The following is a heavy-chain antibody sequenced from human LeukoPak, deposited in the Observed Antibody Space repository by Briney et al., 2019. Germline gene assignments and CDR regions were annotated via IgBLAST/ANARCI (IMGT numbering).Heavy chain of an antibody. CDR3: ANLNLIPGEDYFDY. J-gene: IGHJ4*02. D-gene: IGHD2-21*01. CDR1: GGTFSSYA. CDR2: IIPIFGTA. V-gene: IGHV1-69*06. Sequence: ASVKVSCKASGGTFSSYAISWVRQAPGQGLEWMGGIIPIFGTANYAQKFQGRVTITADKSTSTAYMELSSLRSEDTAVYYCANLNLIPGEDYFDYWGQGTLVSVSS.